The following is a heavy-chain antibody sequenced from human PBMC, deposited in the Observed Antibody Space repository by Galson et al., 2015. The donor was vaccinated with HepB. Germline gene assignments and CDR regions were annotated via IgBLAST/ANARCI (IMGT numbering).Heavy chain of an antibody. CDR2: INQDGGKK. V-gene: IGHV3-7*03. CDR3: ARNSTYYDGTAYYDNLDY. J-gene: IGHJ4*02. Sequence: SLRLSCAAAGFTFSSYWMTWVRQAPGKGLEWVANINQDGGKKYYVDSVKGRFTISRENAENSLYLQINSLRAEDTAMYHCARNSTYYDGTAYYDNLDYWGQGSLVTVSS. CDR1: GFTFSSYW. D-gene: IGHD3-22*01.